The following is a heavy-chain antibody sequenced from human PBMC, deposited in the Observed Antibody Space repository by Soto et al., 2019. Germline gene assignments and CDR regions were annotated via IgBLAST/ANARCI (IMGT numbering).Heavy chain of an antibody. J-gene: IGHJ4*02. V-gene: IGHV1-69*13. CDR2: IIPIFGTA. D-gene: IGHD3-22*01. CDR3: ARGDNSGYYTWAE. Sequence: SVKVSCKASGGTFSSYAISWVRQAPGQGLEWMGGIIPIFGTANYAQKFQGRVTITADESTSTAYMELSSLRSEDTAVYYCARGDNSGYYTWAEWRQGTLVTVSS. CDR1: GGTFSSYA.